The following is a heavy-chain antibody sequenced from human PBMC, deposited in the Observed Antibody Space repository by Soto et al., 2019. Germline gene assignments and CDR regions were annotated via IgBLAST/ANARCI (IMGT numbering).Heavy chain of an antibody. D-gene: IGHD6-13*01. CDR2: ISYDGSNK. V-gene: IGHV3-30*18. CDR1: GFTFSSYG. CDR3: RKPTAAGTPDY. J-gene: IGHJ4*02. Sequence: SLRLSCAASGFTFSSYGMHWVRQAPGKGLEWVAVISYDGSNKYYADSVKGRFTISRDNSKNTLYLQMNSLRAEDTAVYYCRKPTAAGTPDYWGQGTLVTVSS.